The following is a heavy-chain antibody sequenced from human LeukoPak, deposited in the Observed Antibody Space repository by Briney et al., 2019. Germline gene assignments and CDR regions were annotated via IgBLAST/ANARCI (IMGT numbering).Heavy chain of an antibody. D-gene: IGHD6-19*01. CDR3: AKDQYSSGWYRFDY. CDR1: GFTFSSYA. Sequence: GGSLRLSCAASGFTFSSYAMSWVRQAPGKGLEWVSGISGSGGSTYYADSVKGRFTISRDNSKNTLYLQMNSLRAEDKAVYHCAKDQYSSGWYRFDYWGQGTLVTVSS. CDR2: ISGSGGST. V-gene: IGHV3-23*01. J-gene: IGHJ4*02.